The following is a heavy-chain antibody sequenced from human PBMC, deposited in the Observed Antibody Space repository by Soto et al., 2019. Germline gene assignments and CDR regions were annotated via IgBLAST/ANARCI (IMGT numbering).Heavy chain of an antibody. J-gene: IGHJ4*02. D-gene: IGHD3-22*01. CDR2: INHSGRT. Sequence: SETLSLTCAVHGGSFSGFFWTWTRQTPGKGLEWIGEINHSGRTNHNPSLKSRVTISVDTSKKQFSLNLSSVTAADTAVYYCARVSYYYDNSGYFHWGEGTLVTVAS. CDR1: GGSFSGFF. V-gene: IGHV4-34*01. CDR3: ARVSYYYDNSGYFH.